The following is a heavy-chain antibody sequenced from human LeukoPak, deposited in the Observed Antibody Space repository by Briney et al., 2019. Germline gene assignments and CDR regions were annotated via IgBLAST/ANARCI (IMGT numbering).Heavy chain of an antibody. D-gene: IGHD3-10*01. CDR2: IYHSGST. CDR1: VDFISANNW. V-gene: IGHV4-4*02. J-gene: IGHJ6*02. Sequence: KPSGTLSLTCAVSVDFISANNWWSWVRQPPGKGLEWIGEIYHSGSTNYNPSLKGRVSISVDKSKNQFSLKLTSATAADTAVYYCARDRDGMGVWGQGTTVTVSS. CDR3: ARDRDGMGV.